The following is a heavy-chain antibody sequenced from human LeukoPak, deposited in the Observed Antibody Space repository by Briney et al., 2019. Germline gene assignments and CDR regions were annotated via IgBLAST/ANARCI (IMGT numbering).Heavy chain of an antibody. CDR1: GGSFSGYY. V-gene: IGHV4-34*01. CDR2: INHSGST. Sequence: SETLSLTCAVYGGSFSGYYWSWIRQPPGKGLEWIGEINHSGSTNYNPSLKSRVTISVDTSKNQFSLKLSSVTAADTAVYYCAARYYDFWSGYNNWFDPWGQGTLVTVSS. CDR3: AARYYDFWSGYNNWFDP. J-gene: IGHJ5*02. D-gene: IGHD3-3*01.